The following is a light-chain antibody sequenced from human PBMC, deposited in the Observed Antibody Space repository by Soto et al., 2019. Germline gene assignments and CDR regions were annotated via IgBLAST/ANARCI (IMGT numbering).Light chain of an antibody. CDR3: QSCDSSWSGWNV. V-gene: IGLV1-40*01. CDR2: GNS. J-gene: IGLJ1*01. CDR1: SSNIGAGYD. Sequence: QSALRQPPSVSGAPGQRVTISCTGSSSNIGAGYDVHWYQQLPGTAPKLLTYGNSNRPSGVPDRFSGSKSGTSASLAITWRQAEVEADYCCQSCDSSWSGWNVFTIGTNVTAL.